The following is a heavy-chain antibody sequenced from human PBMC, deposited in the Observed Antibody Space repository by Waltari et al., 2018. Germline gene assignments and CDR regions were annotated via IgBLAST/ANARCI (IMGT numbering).Heavy chain of an antibody. V-gene: IGHV5-51*01. Sequence: EVQLVQSGAEVKKPGETLKIPCTGSASSFTTYWIGWVRPRPGKGLEWMGIIYPGDSDTRYSPSFQGQVTISADKSISTAYLQWSSLKASDTAMYYCARHSGDYYYRDFDYWGQGTLVTVSS. CDR1: ASSFTTYW. D-gene: IGHD2-21*01. CDR3: ARHSGDYYYRDFDY. CDR2: IYPGDSDT. J-gene: IGHJ4*02.